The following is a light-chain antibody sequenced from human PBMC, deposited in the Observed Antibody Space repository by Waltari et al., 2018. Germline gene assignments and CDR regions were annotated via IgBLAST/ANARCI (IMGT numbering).Light chain of an antibody. CDR2: GVN. Sequence: QSVLTQPPSVSGAPGQRVTISCTGSWSNLGAGYAVHWYPQLPGKAPTLLVYGVNTRPPGVPDRFFGSKSGTSASLAIPGLQPEDEADYYCQSYDTSLGVVFGGGTKLTVL. CDR3: QSYDTSLGVV. CDR1: WSNLGAGYA. J-gene: IGLJ2*01. V-gene: IGLV1-40*01.